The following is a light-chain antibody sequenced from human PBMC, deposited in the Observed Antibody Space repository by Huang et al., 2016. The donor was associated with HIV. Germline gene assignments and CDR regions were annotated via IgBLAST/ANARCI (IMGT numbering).Light chain of an antibody. V-gene: IGKV1-9*01. CDR1: QGISTY. J-gene: IGKJ2*01. CDR2: AAS. CDR3: QQLDSYPYT. Sequence: IQLTQSPSSLSASVGDRVTITCRASQGISTYLAWYQQKAGKAPKLLIYAASTLQSGVPSRFSGSTSGTDFTLTISSPQPEDFAIYYCQQLDSYPYTFGQGTNLEI.